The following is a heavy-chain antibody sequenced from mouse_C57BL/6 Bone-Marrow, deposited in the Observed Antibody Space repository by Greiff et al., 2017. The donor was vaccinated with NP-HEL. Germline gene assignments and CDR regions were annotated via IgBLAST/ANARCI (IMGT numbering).Heavy chain of an antibody. CDR3: ARSLGYDGAPWFAD. D-gene: IGHD2-2*01. V-gene: IGHV1-55*01. CDR2: IYPGSGST. CDR1: GYTFTSYW. Sequence: QVQLQQSGAELVKPGASVKMSCKASGYTFTSYWITWVKQRPGQGLEWIGDIYPGSGSTNYNEKFKSKATLTVDTSSSTAYMQLSSLTSEDSAVYYCARSLGYDGAPWFADWGQGTLVTVSA. J-gene: IGHJ3*01.